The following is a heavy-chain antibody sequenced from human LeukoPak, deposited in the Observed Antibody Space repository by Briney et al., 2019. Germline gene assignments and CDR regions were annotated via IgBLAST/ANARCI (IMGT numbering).Heavy chain of an antibody. CDR3: SRAVASIAAYYN. V-gene: IGHV4-61*01. D-gene: IGHD6-6*01. CDR2: IYYSGST. Sequence: SETLSLTCTVSGGSVSSGSYYWSWLRQPPGTGLEWIGFIYYSGSTMYNPSLKSRVTISADTSKNQFSLKLSSVTAADTAVYFCSRAVASIAAYYNWGQGTLVTVSS. J-gene: IGHJ4*02. CDR1: GGSVSSGSYY.